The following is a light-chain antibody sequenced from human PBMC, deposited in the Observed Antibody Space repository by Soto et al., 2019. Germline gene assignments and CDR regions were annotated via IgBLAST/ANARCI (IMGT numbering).Light chain of an antibody. J-gene: IGKJ4*01. Sequence: EIVMTQSPATLSVSPGERATLSCRASQSVSSNLGWYQQKPGQAPRLLIYGASTRATGIPARFSGSGSGTEFTLTISSLQSEDFAVYYGQQYNNWPPLTFGGGTKVEIK. CDR3: QQYNNWPPLT. V-gene: IGKV3-15*01. CDR1: QSVSSN. CDR2: GAS.